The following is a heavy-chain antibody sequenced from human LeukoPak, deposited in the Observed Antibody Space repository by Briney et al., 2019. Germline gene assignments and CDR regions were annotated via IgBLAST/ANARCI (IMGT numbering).Heavy chain of an antibody. CDR1: GVTASSNY. Sequence: GGSLRLSCAVSGVTASSNYTSWVRHAPGEGLEWVSVIYSGGSTYYADSVKGRFTISRDNSKNTLYLQMNSLRAEDTAVYYCARDRRGGFDPWGQGTLVTVSS. CDR2: IYSGGST. V-gene: IGHV3-66*01. D-gene: IGHD3-10*01. J-gene: IGHJ5*02. CDR3: ARDRRGGFDP.